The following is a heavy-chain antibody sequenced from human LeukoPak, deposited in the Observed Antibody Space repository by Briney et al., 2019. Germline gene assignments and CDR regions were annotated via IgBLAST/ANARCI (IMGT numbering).Heavy chain of an antibody. Sequence: ASVKVSCKASAYTFTGYYINWVRQAPGQGLELMGWINPNSGGTHCSQKFQGRVTMTRDTSITTAHMELSRLTSDDTAVYYCARAYYHGSSGHYSLDYWGQGTLVTVSS. D-gene: IGHD3-22*01. CDR3: ARAYYHGSSGHYSLDY. CDR1: AYTFTGYY. J-gene: IGHJ4*02. V-gene: IGHV1-2*02. CDR2: INPNSGGT.